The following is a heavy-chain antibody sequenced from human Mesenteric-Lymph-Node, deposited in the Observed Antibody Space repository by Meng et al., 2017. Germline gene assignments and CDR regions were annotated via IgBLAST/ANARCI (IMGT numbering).Heavy chain of an antibody. D-gene: IGHD4-17*01. V-gene: IGHV4-30-4*01. J-gene: IGHJ2*01. CDR2: IYNSGTA. CDR3: ARVLKGMTTVTTWYFNL. Sequence: QVQLQESGPGLVKPSQTLSLTCPVSGGSISSSDSYWSWIRQPPGKGLEWIGYIYNSGTAYYNPSLKSRVTISVDTSKNQSSLKLNSVTAADTAVYYCARVLKGMTTVTTWYFNLWGRGTLVTVSS. CDR1: GGSISSSDSY.